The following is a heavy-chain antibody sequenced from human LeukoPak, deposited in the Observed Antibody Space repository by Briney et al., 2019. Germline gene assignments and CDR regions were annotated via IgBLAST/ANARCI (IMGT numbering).Heavy chain of an antibody. CDR3: ARDGARLNYYDSSGYYYW. V-gene: IGHV3-21*01. J-gene: IGHJ4*02. CDR2: ISSSSSYI. CDR1: GFTFSSYS. D-gene: IGHD3-22*01. Sequence: GGSLRLSCAASGFTFSSYSMNWVRQAPGKGLEWVSSISSSSSYIYYADSVKGRFTISRDNAKNSLYLQMNSLRAEDTAVYYCARDGARLNYYDSSGYYYWWGQGTLVTVSS.